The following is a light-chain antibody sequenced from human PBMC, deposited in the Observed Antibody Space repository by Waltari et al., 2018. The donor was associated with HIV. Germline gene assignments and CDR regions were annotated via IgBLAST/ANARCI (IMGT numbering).Light chain of an antibody. CDR3: RSYAGADWV. Sequence: NFLLTQPLSESASPGETVTISCTRSSGSIDRDYVHWYQQRPGTAPITIIYETKYRPSGVPDRFSGSIDSSSNSASLTISGLTTEDEADYYCRSYAGADWVFGGGTKLAVL. CDR2: ETK. CDR1: SGSIDRDY. V-gene: IGLV6-57*04. J-gene: IGLJ3*02.